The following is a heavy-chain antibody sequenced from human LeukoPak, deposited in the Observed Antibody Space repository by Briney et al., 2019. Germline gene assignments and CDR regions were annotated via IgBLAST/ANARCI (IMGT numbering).Heavy chain of an antibody. D-gene: IGHD2-15*01. V-gene: IGHV1-69*13. Sequence: EASVKVSCKASGYTFTSYGISWVRQAPGQGLEWMGGIIPIFGTANYAQKFQGRVTITADESTSTAYMELSSLRSEDTAVYYCARRGYCSGGSCYGRRSFYYYMDVWGKGTTVTVSS. CDR3: ARRGYCSGGSCYGRRSFYYYMDV. J-gene: IGHJ6*03. CDR1: GYTFTSYG. CDR2: IIPIFGTA.